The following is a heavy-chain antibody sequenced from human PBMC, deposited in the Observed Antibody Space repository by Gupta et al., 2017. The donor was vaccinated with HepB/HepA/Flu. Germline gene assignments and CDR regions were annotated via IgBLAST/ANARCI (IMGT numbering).Heavy chain of an antibody. CDR1: GFTFSTYT. V-gene: IGHV3-23*01. Sequence: VQLLDSGGGLVQPGESLRLSCVASGFTFSTYTMTWVRQSPGKGLEWVSGISGSGEYAYYADSVKGRFTISRDNSKNTLYLQMNGLRGEDTAVYYCAKEGVVAARPKYYFDYWGQGTLVSVSS. CDR2: ISGSGEYA. CDR3: AKEGVVAARPKYYFDY. J-gene: IGHJ4*02. D-gene: IGHD6-6*01.